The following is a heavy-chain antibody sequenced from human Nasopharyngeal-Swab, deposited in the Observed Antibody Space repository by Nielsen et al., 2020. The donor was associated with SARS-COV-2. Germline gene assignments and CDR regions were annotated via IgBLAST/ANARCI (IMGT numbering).Heavy chain of an antibody. Sequence: SQTLSLTCAVYGGSFRGYYWSWIRQPPGKGLGWNGEINHSGRTYYNPSLKSRVTISVDPSKNQFSLKLSSVTAADTAVYYCARHPKDSSSWLAYHFDYWGQGTLVTVSS. J-gene: IGHJ4*02. CDR2: INHSGRT. CDR3: ARHPKDSSSWLAYHFDY. CDR1: GGSFRGYY. D-gene: IGHD6-13*01. V-gene: IGHV4-34*01.